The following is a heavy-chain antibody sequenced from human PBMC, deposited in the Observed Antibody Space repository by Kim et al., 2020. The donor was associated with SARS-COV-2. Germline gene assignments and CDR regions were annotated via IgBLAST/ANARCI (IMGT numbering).Heavy chain of an antibody. D-gene: IGHD3-22*01. V-gene: IGHV4-61*02. Sequence: TLSLTCTVSGGSISSGSYYWSWIRQPAGKGLEWIGRIYTSGSTNYNPSLKSRVTISVDTSKNQFSLKLSSVTAADTAVYYCARDLNYYDSSGMGVWGQGTLVTVSS. CDR3: ARDLNYYDSSGMGV. CDR2: IYTSGST. J-gene: IGHJ4*02. CDR1: GGSISSGSYY.